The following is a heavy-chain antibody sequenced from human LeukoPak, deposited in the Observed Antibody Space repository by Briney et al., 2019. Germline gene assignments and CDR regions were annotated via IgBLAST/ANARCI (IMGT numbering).Heavy chain of an antibody. CDR1: GFTVSSNY. CDR3: ARGGVVTISY. CDR2: IKQDGSER. Sequence: GGSLRLSCAASGFTVSSNYMSWVRQAPGKGLEWVANIKQDGSERYYVDSVKGRFTISRDNAKNSLYLQMNGLRAEDTAVYYCARGGVVTISYWRQGTLVTVSS. D-gene: IGHD3-3*01. V-gene: IGHV3-7*05. J-gene: IGHJ4*02.